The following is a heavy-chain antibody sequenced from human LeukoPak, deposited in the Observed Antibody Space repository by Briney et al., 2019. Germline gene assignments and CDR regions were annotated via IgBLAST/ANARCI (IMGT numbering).Heavy chain of an antibody. CDR2: IIPIFGTA. D-gene: IGHD2-2*01. CDR1: GGTFSSYA. J-gene: IGHJ6*03. CDR3: ATPTPPHQAYYYYYMDV. V-gene: IGHV1-69*13. Sequence: GASVKVSCKASGGTFSSYAISWVRQAPGQGLEWMGGIIPIFGTANYAQKFQGRVTITADESTSTAYMELSSLRSEDTAVYYCATPTPPHQAYYYYYMDVWGKGTTVTISS.